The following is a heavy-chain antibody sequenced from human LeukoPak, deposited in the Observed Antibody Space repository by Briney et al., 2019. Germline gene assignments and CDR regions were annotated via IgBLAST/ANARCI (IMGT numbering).Heavy chain of an antibody. J-gene: IGHJ4*02. CDR3: ARDKGDYHTSGSLFVF. Sequence: GGSLRLSCAASGFTVSSSYMYWVRQAPGKGLEWVSFFYRGDSTYYAESVRGRFTISRDNSKNTLYLPMNSLIPEDTAVYYCARDKGDYHTSGSLFVFGGQGALVTVSS. CDR2: FYRGDST. V-gene: IGHV3-53*01. D-gene: IGHD3-22*01. CDR1: GFTVSSSY.